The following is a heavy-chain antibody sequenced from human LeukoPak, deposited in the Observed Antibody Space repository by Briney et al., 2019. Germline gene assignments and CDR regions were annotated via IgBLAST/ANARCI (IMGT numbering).Heavy chain of an antibody. D-gene: IGHD6-6*01. CDR2: IYYSGST. CDR1: GGSISSSSYY. V-gene: IGHV4-39*01. J-gene: IGHJ6*03. CDR3: ASIAARPTYYYYYMDV. Sequence: PSETLSLTCTVSGGSISSSSYYWGWIRQPPGKGLEWIGSIYYSGSTYYSPSLKSRVTISVDTSKNQFSLKLSSVTAADTAVYYCASIAARPTYYYYYMDVWGKGTTVTVSS.